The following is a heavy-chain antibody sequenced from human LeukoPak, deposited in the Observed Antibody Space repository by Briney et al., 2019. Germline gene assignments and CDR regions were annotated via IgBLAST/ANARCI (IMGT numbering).Heavy chain of an antibody. Sequence: GGSLRLSCAASGFTFRSYGMHWVRQAPGKGLEWVALILYDGTNKYYADSVKGRFTISRANSKNTLYLQMNSLRSEDTAVYYCAKDFDRGSGSQYFGLWGRGTLVTVSS. CDR1: GFTFRSYG. V-gene: IGHV3-30*18. CDR3: AKDFDRGSGSQYFGL. J-gene: IGHJ2*01. D-gene: IGHD3-10*01. CDR2: ILYDGTNK.